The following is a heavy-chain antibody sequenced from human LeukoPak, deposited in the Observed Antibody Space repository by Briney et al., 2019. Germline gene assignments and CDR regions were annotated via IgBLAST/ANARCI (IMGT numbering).Heavy chain of an antibody. J-gene: IGHJ4*02. CDR2: IYYSGSAST. Sequence: SETLSLTCTVSGDSISSSSYYWGWIRQPPGKGLEWIGSIYYSGSASTHYTPSLQSRVTISVDTSKNQFSLKLSSVTAADTAVYYCARVYRGDTAMVDYWGQGTLVTVSS. CDR1: GDSISSSSYY. D-gene: IGHD5-18*01. V-gene: IGHV4-39*07. CDR3: ARVYRGDTAMVDY.